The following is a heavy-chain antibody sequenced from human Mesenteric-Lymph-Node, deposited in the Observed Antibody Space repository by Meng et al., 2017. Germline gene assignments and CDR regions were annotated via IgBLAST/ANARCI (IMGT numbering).Heavy chain of an antibody. Sequence: QEQRAALGRGLVKPAGPLSLTCAVSGASNSSRNWLSWVRHPPGKGLEWIGETCHSGSTNYNPSLKSRVTISVDKSKNQFSLNLSSVTAADTAVYYCASQNLGGDCSFDYWGQGTLVTVSS. J-gene: IGHJ4*02. V-gene: IGHV4-4*02. D-gene: IGHD2-21*02. CDR3: ASQNLGGDCSFDY. CDR2: TCHSGST. CDR1: GASNSSRNW.